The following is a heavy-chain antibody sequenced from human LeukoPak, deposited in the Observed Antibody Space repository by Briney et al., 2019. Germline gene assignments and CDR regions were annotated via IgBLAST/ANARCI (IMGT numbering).Heavy chain of an antibody. CDR2: MNPNSGNT. Sequence: ASVKVSCKASGYTFTSYDINWVRQATGQGLEWMGWMNPNSGNTGYAQKFQGRVTMTRNTSIGTAYMELSSLRSEDTAVYYCARGFRNAYYYDSSGYTTTDFDYWGQGTLVTVSS. V-gene: IGHV1-8*01. D-gene: IGHD3-22*01. J-gene: IGHJ4*02. CDR1: GYTFTSYD. CDR3: ARGFRNAYYYDSSGYTTTDFDY.